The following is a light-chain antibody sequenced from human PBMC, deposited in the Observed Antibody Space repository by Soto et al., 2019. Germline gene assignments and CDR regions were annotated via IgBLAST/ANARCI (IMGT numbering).Light chain of an antibody. CDR1: SSDVGAYDF. Sequence: QSVLTQPASVSGSPGQSITISCTGTSSDVGAYDFVSWYQQHPDKAPKLMIYEVRGRPSGVSNRFSGSKSFNTATLTISGLQAEDEADYYCSSHTTRNTRVFGTGTTVTVL. CDR3: SSHTTRNTRV. CDR2: EVR. J-gene: IGLJ1*01. V-gene: IGLV2-14*03.